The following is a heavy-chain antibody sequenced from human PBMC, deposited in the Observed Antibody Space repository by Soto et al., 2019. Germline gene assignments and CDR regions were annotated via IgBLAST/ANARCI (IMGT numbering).Heavy chain of an antibody. D-gene: IGHD3-10*01. J-gene: IGHJ4*02. Sequence: SETLSLTCAVPGYSISSDNWWGWIRQPPGKGLEWIGYIFYTGTTYYNLSLKSRVTMSVDTAKDQFSLKLSSVTAADTAVYYCARTSRFKPGHIDYWGQGTLVTVSS. CDR3: ARTSRFKPGHIDY. V-gene: IGHV4-28*01. CDR1: GYSISSDNW. CDR2: IFYTGTT.